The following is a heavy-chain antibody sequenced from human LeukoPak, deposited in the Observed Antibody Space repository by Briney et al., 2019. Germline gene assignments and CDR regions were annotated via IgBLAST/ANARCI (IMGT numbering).Heavy chain of an antibody. V-gene: IGHV4-59*01. CDR1: GVSISSYY. CDR3: ARYTKIKWEHLREAFDI. CDR2: IYNTGST. D-gene: IGHD1-26*01. Sequence: SETLSLTCTVSGVSISSYYWSWIRQPPGKGLEWIGYIYNTGSTNYNPSPKSRVTTSLDTSKNQFSLKLSSVTAADTAVYYCARYTKIKWEHLREAFDIWGQGTMVTVSS. J-gene: IGHJ3*02.